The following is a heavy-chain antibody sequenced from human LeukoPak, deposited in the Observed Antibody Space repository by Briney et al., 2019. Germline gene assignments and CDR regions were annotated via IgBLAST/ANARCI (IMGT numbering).Heavy chain of an antibody. J-gene: IGHJ5*02. CDR3: AKDSVHDYGDYVRWFDP. D-gene: IGHD4-17*01. Sequence: GGSLRLSCAASGFTFSSYAMSWVRQAPGKGLEWVSAISGSGGSTYYADSVKGRFTISRDNSKNTLYLQMNSLGAEDTAVYYCAKDSVHDYGDYVRWFDPWGQGTLVTVSS. V-gene: IGHV3-23*01. CDR1: GFTFSSYA. CDR2: ISGSGGST.